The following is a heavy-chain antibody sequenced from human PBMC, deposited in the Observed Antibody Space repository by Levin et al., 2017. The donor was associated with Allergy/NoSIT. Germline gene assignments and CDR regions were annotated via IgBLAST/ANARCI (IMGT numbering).Heavy chain of an antibody. Sequence: GGSLRLSCAASGFTFDDYAMHWVRQAPGKGLEWVSGISWNSGSIGYADSVKGRFTISRDNAKNSLYLQMNSLRAEDTALYYCAKDICSGFGYRNFCNAFDIWGQGTMVTVSS. CDR1: GFTFDDYA. CDR2: ISWNSGSI. J-gene: IGHJ3*02. CDR3: AKDICSGFGYRNFCNAFDI. V-gene: IGHV3-9*01. D-gene: IGHD5-12*01.